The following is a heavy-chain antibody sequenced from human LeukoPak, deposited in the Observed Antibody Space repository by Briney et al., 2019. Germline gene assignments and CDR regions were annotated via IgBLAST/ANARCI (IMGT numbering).Heavy chain of an antibody. CDR1: GYTFTSYY. CDR3: ARAPPGSYDFWSGDYSGASFDY. V-gene: IGHV1-46*01. D-gene: IGHD3-3*01. CDR2: IYPSGGST. Sequence: ASVKVSCKASGYTFTSYYMHWVRQAPGQGLEWMGLIYPSGGSTSYIQKFQGRVTMTRDISTSTVYMELSSLRSEDTAVYYCARAPPGSYDFWSGDYSGASFDYWGQGILVTVSS. J-gene: IGHJ4*02.